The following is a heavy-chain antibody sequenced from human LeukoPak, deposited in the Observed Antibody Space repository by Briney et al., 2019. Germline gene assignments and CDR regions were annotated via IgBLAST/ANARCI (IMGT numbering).Heavy chain of an antibody. CDR2: IIPIFGTA. D-gene: IGHD3-10*01. CDR1: GGTFSSYA. CDR3: ARHESGGYFDY. J-gene: IGHJ4*02. Sequence: SVKVSCKASGGTFSSYAISWVRQAPGQGLEWMGRIIPIFGTANYAQKFQGRVTITADKSTSTAYMQLSSLRSEDTAVYYCARHESGGYFDYWGQGTLVTVSS. V-gene: IGHV1-69*06.